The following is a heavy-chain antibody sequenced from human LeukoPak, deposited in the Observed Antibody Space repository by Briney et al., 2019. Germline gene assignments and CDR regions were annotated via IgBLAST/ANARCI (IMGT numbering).Heavy chain of an antibody. Sequence: GASVKVSCKASGYTFTGYYMHCVRQAPGQGLEWMGWINPNSGGTNYAQKFQGRVTMTRDTSISTAYMELSRLRSDDTAVYYCARMKVRGVITFFDYWGQGTLVTVSS. CDR3: ARMKVRGVITFFDY. J-gene: IGHJ4*02. CDR2: INPNSGGT. CDR1: GYTFTGYY. V-gene: IGHV1-2*02. D-gene: IGHD3-10*01.